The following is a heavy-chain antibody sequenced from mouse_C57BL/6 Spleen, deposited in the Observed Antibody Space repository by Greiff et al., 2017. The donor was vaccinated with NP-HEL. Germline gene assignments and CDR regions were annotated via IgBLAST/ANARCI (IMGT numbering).Heavy chain of an antibody. CDR3: AKTAQKAMDY. J-gene: IGHJ4*01. Sequence: QVQLQQPGAELVKPGASVKLSCKASGYTFTSYWMQWVKQRPGQGLEWIGEIDPSDSYTNYNQKFKGKATLTVDTSSSTAYMQLSSLTSEDSAVYYCAKTAQKAMDYWVKEPQSPSPQ. D-gene: IGHD3-2*02. V-gene: IGHV1-50*01. CDR1: GYTFTSYW. CDR2: IDPSDSYT.